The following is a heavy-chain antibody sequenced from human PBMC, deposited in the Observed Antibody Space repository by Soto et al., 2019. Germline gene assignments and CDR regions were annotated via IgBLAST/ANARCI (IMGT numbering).Heavy chain of an antibody. V-gene: IGHV3-30*18. Sequence: GGSLRLSCAASGFTFSSYGMHWVRQAPGKGLEWVAVISYDGSNKYYADSVKGRFTISRDNSKNTLYLQMNSLRAEDTAVYYCAKDAGSTEWFGASYGMDVWGQGTTVTVSS. J-gene: IGHJ6*02. D-gene: IGHD3-10*01. CDR3: AKDAGSTEWFGASYGMDV. CDR2: ISYDGSNK. CDR1: GFTFSSYG.